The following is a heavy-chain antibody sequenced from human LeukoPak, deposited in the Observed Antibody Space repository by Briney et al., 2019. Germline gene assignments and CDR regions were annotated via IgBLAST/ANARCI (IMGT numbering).Heavy chain of an antibody. CDR2: IYYSGST. CDR3: ASQVEDYFDY. V-gene: IGHV4-59*08. J-gene: IGHJ4*02. Sequence: SETLSLTCTVSGGSISSYYWSWIRQPPGKGLEWIAYIYYSGSTDYNPSLKSRVTISVDTSKNQFSLKLSSVTAADTAVYYCASQVEDYFDYWGQGTLVTVSS. CDR1: GGSISSYY.